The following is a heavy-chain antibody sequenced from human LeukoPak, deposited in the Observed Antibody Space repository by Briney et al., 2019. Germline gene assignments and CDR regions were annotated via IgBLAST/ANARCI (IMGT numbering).Heavy chain of an antibody. CDR1: GFTFSSYA. CDR3: AKSDYEDSSGYYYGFDY. V-gene: IGHV3-23*01. CDR2: INGNGGST. J-gene: IGHJ4*02. Sequence: GGSLRLSCAASGFTFSSYAMTWVRQAPGKGLEWVSGINGNGGSTYYADSVKGRVTISRDNSKNTLYVQMNSLRAEATAVYYCAKSDYEDSSGYYYGFDYWGQGTLVTVSS. D-gene: IGHD3-22*01.